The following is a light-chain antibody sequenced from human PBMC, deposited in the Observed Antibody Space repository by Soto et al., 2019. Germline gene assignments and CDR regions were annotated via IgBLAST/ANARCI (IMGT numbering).Light chain of an antibody. CDR2: SNN. CDR1: SSNIGSKT. J-gene: IGLJ2*01. V-gene: IGLV1-44*01. CDR3: AAWDDSLNGVV. Sequence: QSVLTQPPSASGTPGQRVTSSCSGSSSNIGSKTVNWYQQLPGTAPKLLIYSNNQRPSGFPDRFSGSKSGTSASLAISGLQSEVEADYYCAAWDDSLNGVVFGGGTKLTV.